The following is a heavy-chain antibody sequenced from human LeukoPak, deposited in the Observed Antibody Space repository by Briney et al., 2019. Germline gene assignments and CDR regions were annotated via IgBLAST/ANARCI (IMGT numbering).Heavy chain of an antibody. CDR2: IYPGDPDT. D-gene: IGHD3-22*01. J-gene: IGHJ4*02. Sequence: GESLKISCKGSGYSFTSYWIGWVRQMPGKGLEWMGIIYPGDPDTRYSPSFQGQVTISADKSISTAYLQWSSLKASDTAMYYCARRPYYYDSSGYYYEDWGQGTLVTVSS. V-gene: IGHV5-51*01. CDR1: GYSFTSYW. CDR3: ARRPYYYDSSGYYYED.